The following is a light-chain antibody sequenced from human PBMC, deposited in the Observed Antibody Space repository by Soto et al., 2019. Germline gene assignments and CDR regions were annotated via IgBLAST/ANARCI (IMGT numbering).Light chain of an antibody. V-gene: IGKV3-20*01. J-gene: IGKJ1*01. Sequence: EIVLTQSPGTLSLSPGDRASLSCRASQTVGSAYLAWYQHKPGQAPRLLIFGTSSRATGVPDRFSGSGSGTDFTLTISRLAPEEFAVYYCQQYGSSRWSFGQGTKVEAK. CDR2: GTS. CDR3: QQYGSSRWS. CDR1: QTVGSAY.